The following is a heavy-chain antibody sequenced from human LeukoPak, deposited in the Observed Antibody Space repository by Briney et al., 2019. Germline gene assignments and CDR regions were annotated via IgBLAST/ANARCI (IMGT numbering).Heavy chain of an antibody. Sequence: GGSLRLSCAASGFTFSSYAMSWVRQAPGKGLEWVSAISGSGSNSYYADSVKGRFTISRDNSKNTLYLQMNSLRAEDTAVYYCARERRGWLLDVWGQGTTVTVSS. CDR3: ARERRGWLLDV. CDR2: ISGSGSNS. V-gene: IGHV3-23*01. D-gene: IGHD6-19*01. CDR1: GFTFSSYA. J-gene: IGHJ6*02.